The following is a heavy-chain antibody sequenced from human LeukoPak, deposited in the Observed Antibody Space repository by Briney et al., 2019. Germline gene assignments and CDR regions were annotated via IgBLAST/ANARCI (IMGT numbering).Heavy chain of an antibody. CDR3: ARVIYNWFDP. CDR1: GDSVSSNSAA. Sequence: SQTLSLTCAISGDSVSSNSAACNWIRQSPSRGLEWLGRTYYRSKWYNDYAVSVKSRITINPDTSKNQFSLQLSSVTPEDTAVYYFARVIYNWFDPWGQGTLVTASS. J-gene: IGHJ5*02. CDR2: TYYRSKWYN. V-gene: IGHV6-1*01. D-gene: IGHD2/OR15-2a*01.